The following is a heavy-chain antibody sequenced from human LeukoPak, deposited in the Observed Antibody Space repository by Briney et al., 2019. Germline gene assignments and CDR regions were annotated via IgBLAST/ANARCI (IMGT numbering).Heavy chain of an antibody. CDR3: ARAPRYCSSTSCYSYYYYYMDV. CDR1: GGTFSSCA. Sequence: ASVKVSCKASGGTFSSCAISWVRQAPGPGLEWLGGIIPIFGTANYAQKFQGRVTITTDESTSTAYMELSSLRSEDTAVYYCARAPRYCSSTSCYSYYYYYMDVWGKGTTVTVS. CDR2: IIPIFGTA. D-gene: IGHD2-2*01. V-gene: IGHV1-69*05. J-gene: IGHJ6*03.